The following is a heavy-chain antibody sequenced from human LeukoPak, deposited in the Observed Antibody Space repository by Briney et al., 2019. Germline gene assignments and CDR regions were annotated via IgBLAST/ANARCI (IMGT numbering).Heavy chain of an antibody. CDR3: AKDSSSGWYIDY. D-gene: IGHD6-19*01. J-gene: IGHJ4*02. CDR2: IIPIFGTA. CDR1: GGTFSSYA. Sequence: SVKVSCKASGGTFSSYAISWVRQAPGQGLEWMGGIIPIFGTANYAQKFQGRVTITADESTSTAYMELSSLRSEDTAVYYCAKDSSSGWYIDYWGQGTLVTVSS. V-gene: IGHV1-69*13.